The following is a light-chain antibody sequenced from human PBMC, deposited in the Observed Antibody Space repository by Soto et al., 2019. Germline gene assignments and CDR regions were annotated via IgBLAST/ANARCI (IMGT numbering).Light chain of an antibody. Sequence: EIVLTQSPGTLSLSPGARATLSCRAGQSISSSYLAWYQQKPGQAPRLLIYGASSRATGIPARFSGSGSGTDFTLTISRLEPEDFAVYYCQHHRTFGQGTKV. CDR1: QSISSSY. CDR3: QHHRT. J-gene: IGKJ1*01. V-gene: IGKV3-20*01. CDR2: GAS.